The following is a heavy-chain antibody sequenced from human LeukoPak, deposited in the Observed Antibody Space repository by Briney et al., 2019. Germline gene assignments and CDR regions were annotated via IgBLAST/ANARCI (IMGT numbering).Heavy chain of an antibody. J-gene: IGHJ4*02. CDR2: INSGSRGST. V-gene: IGHV3-23*01. CDR1: GFTFSSYA. Sequence: GGSLRLSCAASGFTFSSYAMSWVRQAPGKGLEWVSAINSGSRGSTYYADSVKGRFTISRDNSKNTLYLQMNSLRADDTAVYYCARDLPGSGWSFDDWGQGTLVTVSS. CDR3: ARDLPGSGWSFDD. D-gene: IGHD6-19*01.